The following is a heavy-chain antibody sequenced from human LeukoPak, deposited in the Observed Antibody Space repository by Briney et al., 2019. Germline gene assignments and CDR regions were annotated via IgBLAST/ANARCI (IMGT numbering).Heavy chain of an antibody. D-gene: IGHD6-19*01. Sequence: PSETLSLTCTVSGGSISSYYWSWIRQPPGKGLEWIGYIYYSGSTNYNPSLKSRVTISVDTSKKQFSLKLSTVTAADTAVYYCARGYSSGWADYWGQGTLVTVSS. J-gene: IGHJ4*02. CDR2: IYYSGST. CDR1: GGSISSYY. CDR3: ARGYSSGWADY. V-gene: IGHV4-59*01.